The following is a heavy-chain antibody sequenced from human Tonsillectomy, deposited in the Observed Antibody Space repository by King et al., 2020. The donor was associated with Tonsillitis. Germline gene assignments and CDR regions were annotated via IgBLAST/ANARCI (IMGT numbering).Heavy chain of an antibody. V-gene: IGHV3-48*01. Sequence: VQLVESGGGLAQPGGSLRLSCAASGFTFSSYGMNWVRQAPGKGLEWVSYISGSGGTIYYADSVEGRFTISRDNAKNSLFLQTNSLRAEDTAVYFCARDRSGGWPGVSDIWGPGTMVIVSS. CDR2: ISGSGGTI. J-gene: IGHJ3*02. D-gene: IGHD2-15*01. CDR1: GFTFSSYG. CDR3: ARDRSGGWPGVSDI.